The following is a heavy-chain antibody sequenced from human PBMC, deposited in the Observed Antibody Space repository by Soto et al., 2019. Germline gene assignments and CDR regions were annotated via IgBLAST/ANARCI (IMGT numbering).Heavy chain of an antibody. CDR1: GYTFTSYG. J-gene: IGHJ4*02. Sequence: ASVKVSCKASGYTFTSYGISWVRQAPGQGLEWMGWISAYNGNTNYAQKLQGRVTMTTDTSTSTAYMELRGLRSDDTAVYYCAREPGAYYDSSGYFLLDYWGQATLVTVSS. V-gene: IGHV1-18*01. CDR2: ISAYNGNT. D-gene: IGHD3-22*01. CDR3: AREPGAYYDSSGYFLLDY.